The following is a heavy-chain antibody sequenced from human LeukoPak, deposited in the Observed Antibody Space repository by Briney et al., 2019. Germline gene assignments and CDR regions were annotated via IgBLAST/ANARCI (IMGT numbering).Heavy chain of an antibody. V-gene: IGHV4-59*01. CDR3: ARDREKYDFPREAAAFDI. J-gene: IGHJ3*02. D-gene: IGHD3-3*01. CDR2: IYYSGST. Sequence: SETLSLTCTVSGGSISSYYWSWIRQPPGKGLEWIGYIYYSGSTNYNPSLKSRVTISVDTSKNQFSLKLSSVTAADTAVYYCARDREKYDFPREAAAFDIWGQGTMVTVSS. CDR1: GGSISSYY.